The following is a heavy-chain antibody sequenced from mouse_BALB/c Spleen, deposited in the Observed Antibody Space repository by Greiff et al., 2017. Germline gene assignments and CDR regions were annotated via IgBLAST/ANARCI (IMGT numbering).Heavy chain of an antibody. CDR3: AREENGNHVGMDY. Sequence: EVQLQQSGPELVKPGASVKISCKASGYSFTGYFMNWVMQSHGKSLEWIGRINPYNGDTFYNQKFKGKATLTVDKSSSTAHMELRSLASEDSAVYYCAREENGNHVGMDYWGQGTSVTVSS. V-gene: IGHV1-20*02. D-gene: IGHD2-1*01. CDR2: INPYNGDT. CDR1: GYSFTGYF. J-gene: IGHJ4*01.